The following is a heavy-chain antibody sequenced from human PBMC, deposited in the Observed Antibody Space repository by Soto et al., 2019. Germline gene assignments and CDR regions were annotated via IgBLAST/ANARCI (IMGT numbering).Heavy chain of an antibody. CDR2: MNPNSGNT. V-gene: IGHV1-8*01. CDR3: ARGMVFLEWLSTTTDAFDI. Sequence: QVQLVQSGAEVKKPGASVKVSCKASGYTFTSYDINWVRQATGQGLEWMGWMNPNSGNTGYAQKFQGRVTMTRNTSISTAYMELSSLRSEDTAVYYCARGMVFLEWLSTTTDAFDIWGQGTMVTVSS. D-gene: IGHD3-3*01. CDR1: GYTFTSYD. J-gene: IGHJ3*02.